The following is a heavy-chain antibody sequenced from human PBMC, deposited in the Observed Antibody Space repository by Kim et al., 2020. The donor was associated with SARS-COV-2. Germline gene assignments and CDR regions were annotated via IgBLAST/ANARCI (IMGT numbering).Heavy chain of an antibody. CDR3: ARLGYIYGIYYLDY. D-gene: IGHD5-18*01. CDR1: GGSISSSDYY. Sequence: SETLSLTCTVSGGSISSSDYYWGWIRQPPGKGLEWIGSISYSGNTYYNPSLKSRVTISVDSSKNQFSLKLSSVTAADTTVYYCARLGYIYGIYYLDYWGQGTLVTVSS. CDR2: ISYSGNT. V-gene: IGHV4-39*01. J-gene: IGHJ4*02.